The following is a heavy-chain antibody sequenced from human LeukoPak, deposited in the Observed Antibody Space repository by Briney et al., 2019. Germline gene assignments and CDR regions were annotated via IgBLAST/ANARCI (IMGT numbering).Heavy chain of an antibody. CDR1: GFTFSSYG. CDR3: AKGSKYNWFDP. D-gene: IGHD5/OR15-5a*01. Sequence: GGSLRPSCAASGFTFSSYGMSWVRQAPGKGLEWVSAISGSGGSTYYADSVKGRFTISRDNSKNTLYLQMNSLRAEDTAVYYCAKGSKYNWFDPWGQGTLVTVSS. J-gene: IGHJ5*02. V-gene: IGHV3-23*01. CDR2: ISGSGGST.